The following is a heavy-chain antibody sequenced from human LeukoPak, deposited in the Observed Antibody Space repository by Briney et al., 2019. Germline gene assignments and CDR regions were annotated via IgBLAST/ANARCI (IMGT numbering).Heavy chain of an antibody. CDR1: GGSISRYY. J-gene: IGHJ6*03. V-gene: IGHV4-59*01. D-gene: IGHD1-1*01. CDR2: ISYTGST. Sequence: PSETLSLTCTVSGGSISRYYWSWIRQPPGKGLEWIGYISYTGSTTYNSSLKSRVTVSVDTSNNQFSLKLSSVTAADTAVYYCARVSWFPGTSYYYMDVWGKGTTVTVSS. CDR3: ARVSWFPGTSYYYMDV.